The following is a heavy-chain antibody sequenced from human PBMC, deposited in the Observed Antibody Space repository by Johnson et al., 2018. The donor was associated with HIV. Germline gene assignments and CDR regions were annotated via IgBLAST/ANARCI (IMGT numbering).Heavy chain of an antibody. J-gene: IGHJ3*02. CDR2: ISFDGNTR. CDR3: ARARIGVRPAGVFDM. V-gene: IGHV3-30-3*01. D-gene: IGHD3-3*01. CDR1: GFPFSSYA. Sequence: QVQLVESGGGVVQPGRSLRLSCAASGFPFSSYAMHWVRQAPGRGLEWVALISFDGNTRFFGDSMKGRFTISRDNSNNTLYLQMNSLRAEDAALYYFARARIGVRPAGVFDMWGQGTRVTVSS.